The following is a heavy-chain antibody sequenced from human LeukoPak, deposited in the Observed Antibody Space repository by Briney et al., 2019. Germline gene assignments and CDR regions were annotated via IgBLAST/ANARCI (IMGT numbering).Heavy chain of an antibody. CDR3: ASTLRFLPYRRFDY. CDR1: GGSIISTNYY. Sequence: ASETLSLTCSVSGGSIISTNYYWGWIRQPPGKGLEWIGSIYQSGSVSSYYNPSLKSRVTISGDTSKNHFFLRLSSVTAADTAVYYCASTLRFLPYRRFDYWGQGTLVTVPS. D-gene: IGHD3-3*01. V-gene: IGHV4-39*02. CDR2: IYQSGSVSS. J-gene: IGHJ4*02.